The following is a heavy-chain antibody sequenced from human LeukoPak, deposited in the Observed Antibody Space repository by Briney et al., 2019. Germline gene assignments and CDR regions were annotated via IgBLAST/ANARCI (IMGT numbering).Heavy chain of an antibody. CDR1: GFTFSSYS. V-gene: IGHV3-48*04. CDR2: ISSSSSTI. Sequence: GGSLRLSCAASGFTFSSYSMNWVRQAPGKGLEWVSYISSSSSTIYYADSVKGRFTISRDNAKNSLYLQMNSLRAEDTAVYYCARDFLIYGDLYYFDYWAREPWSPSPQ. D-gene: IGHD4-17*01. CDR3: ARDFLIYGDLYYFDY. J-gene: IGHJ4*02.